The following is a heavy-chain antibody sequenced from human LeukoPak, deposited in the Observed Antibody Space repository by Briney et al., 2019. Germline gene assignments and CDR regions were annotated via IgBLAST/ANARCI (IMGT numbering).Heavy chain of an antibody. CDR3: ARAHYGYDAFDI. Sequence: GGSLRLSCAASGFTFSAYSMNWVRQAPGKGLEWVSSISSSSSYIYYADSVKGRFTISRDNAKNSLYLQMNSLRAEDTAVYYCARAHYGYDAFDIWGQGTMVTVSS. D-gene: IGHD3-10*01. CDR2: ISSSSSYI. CDR1: GFTFSAYS. J-gene: IGHJ3*02. V-gene: IGHV3-21*01.